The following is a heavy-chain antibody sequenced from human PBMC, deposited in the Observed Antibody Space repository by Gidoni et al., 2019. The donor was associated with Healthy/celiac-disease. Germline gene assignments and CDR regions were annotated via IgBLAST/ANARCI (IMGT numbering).Heavy chain of an antibody. CDR2: ISGSGGST. Sequence: EVQLLESGGGLVQPGGSLRLSCAASGFTFSSYAMSWVRQAPGKGLEWVSAISGSGGSTYYADSVKGRFTISRDNSKNTLYLQMNSLRAEDTAVYYCAKGSVPLDYYYDGMDVWGQGTTVTVSS. D-gene: IGHD3-10*01. CDR3: AKGSVPLDYYYDGMDV. V-gene: IGHV3-23*01. CDR1: GFTFSSYA. J-gene: IGHJ6*02.